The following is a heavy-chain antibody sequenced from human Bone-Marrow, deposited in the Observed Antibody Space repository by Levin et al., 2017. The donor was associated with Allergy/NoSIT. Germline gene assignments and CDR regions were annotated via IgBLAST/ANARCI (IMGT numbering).Heavy chain of an antibody. CDR2: INPSAASA. D-gene: IGHD3-22*01. J-gene: IGHJ5*02. CDR3: ASNPFDSSGYSYWFDP. Sequence: ASVKVSCKASGYTSTTYYIHWVRQAPGQGLEWMGIINPSAASATYAQKFQGRLTMTGDTSTSSVYMELSSLRSEDTAVYYCASNPFDSSGYSYWFDPWGQGTLVTVSS. CDR1: GYTSTTYY. V-gene: IGHV1-46*01.